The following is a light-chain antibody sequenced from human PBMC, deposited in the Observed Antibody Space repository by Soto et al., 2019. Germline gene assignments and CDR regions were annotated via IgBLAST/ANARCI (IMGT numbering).Light chain of an antibody. CDR3: SSYAGSNTVV. CDR2: EVS. CDR1: SSDVGGYDY. Sequence: QSALTQPPSASGSPGQSVTISCTGTSSDVGGYDYVSWYQQHPGKAPKLLIYEVSKRPSGVPDRFSGYKSGNTASLTVSGLQAEDEADYYCSSYAGSNTVVFGGGTKLTVL. J-gene: IGLJ2*01. V-gene: IGLV2-8*01.